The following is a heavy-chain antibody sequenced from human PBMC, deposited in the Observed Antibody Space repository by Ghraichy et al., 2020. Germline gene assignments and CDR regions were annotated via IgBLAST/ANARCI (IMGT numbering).Heavy chain of an antibody. V-gene: IGHV3-48*03. J-gene: IGHJ4*02. Sequence: GGSLRLSCAASGFTFSSYEMHWVRQAPGKGLEWVSYISSSGSTIYYADSVKGRFTISRDNAKNSLYLQMNSLRAEDTAVYYCARDHAPENFDYWGQGTLVTVSS. CDR2: ISSSGSTI. CDR1: GFTFSSYE. D-gene: IGHD2-2*01. CDR3: ARDHAPENFDY.